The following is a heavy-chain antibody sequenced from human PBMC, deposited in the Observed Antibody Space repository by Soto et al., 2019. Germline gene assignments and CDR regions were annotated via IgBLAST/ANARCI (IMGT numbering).Heavy chain of an antibody. D-gene: IGHD3-10*01. Sequence: PGGSLRLSCAASGFTFSRYGMHWVRQAPGKGLEWVAVISDDGSNKDYADSVKGRFSISRDNSKNTLYLQMNSLRAEDTAVYYCARDFYYYGSGTMGGYFDYWGQGTLVTVSS. CDR2: ISDDGSNK. J-gene: IGHJ4*02. CDR3: ARDFYYYGSGTMGGYFDY. V-gene: IGHV3-30*03. CDR1: GFTFSRYG.